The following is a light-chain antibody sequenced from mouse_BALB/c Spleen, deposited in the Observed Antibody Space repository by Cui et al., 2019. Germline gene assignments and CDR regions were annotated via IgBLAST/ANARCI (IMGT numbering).Light chain of an antibody. CDR1: ENIYSN. Sequence: DIQMTQSPVSLSVSVGETVTITCRASENIYSNLAWYQQKQGKSPQLLVYAATNLADGVPSRFSGSGSGTQYSLKINSLQSEDFGSYYCQHFWGTPFTFGSGTKLEIE. CDR3: QHFWGTPFT. CDR2: AAT. J-gene: IGKJ4*01. V-gene: IGKV12-46*01.